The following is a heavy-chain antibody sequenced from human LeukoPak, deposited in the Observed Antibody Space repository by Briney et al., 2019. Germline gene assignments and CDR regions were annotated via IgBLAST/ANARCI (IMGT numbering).Heavy chain of an antibody. Sequence: GGSLRLSCAASGFTFSSYGMHWVRQTPGKGLEWVAVIWNDGSRKYYAYSVKGRFTISRDSSKLYLQMNSLRAEDTAVYYCARDVFYGYDYWGQGPLVTVSS. CDR2: IWNDGSRK. CDR3: ARDVFYGYDY. V-gene: IGHV3-33*01. CDR1: GFTFSSYG. J-gene: IGHJ4*02. D-gene: IGHD5-18*01.